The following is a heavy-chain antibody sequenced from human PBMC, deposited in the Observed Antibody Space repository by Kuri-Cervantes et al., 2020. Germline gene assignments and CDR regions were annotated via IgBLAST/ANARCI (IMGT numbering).Heavy chain of an antibody. V-gene: IGHV3-13*01. D-gene: IGHD2-21*02. CDR1: GFTFSSYD. J-gene: IGHJ5*02. CDR3: ARSPAIPAGVGDWFDP. CDR2: IGTAGDT. Sequence: GESLKISCAASGFTFSSYDMHWVRQATGKGLEWVSAIGTAGDTYYPGSVKGRFTISRENAKNSLYLQMNSLRAGDTAVYYCARSPAIPAGVGDWFDPWGQGALVTVSS.